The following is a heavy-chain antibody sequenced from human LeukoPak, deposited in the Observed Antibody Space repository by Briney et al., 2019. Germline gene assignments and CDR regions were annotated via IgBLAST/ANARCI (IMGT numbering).Heavy chain of an antibody. CDR2: ISWNSGSI. Sequence: AGGSLRLSCAASGFTFDDYDMHWVRQAPGKGLEWVSGISWNSGSIGYADSVKGRFTISRDNAKNSLYLQMNSLRAEDTAVYYCAELGITMIGGVWGKGTTVTISS. J-gene: IGHJ6*04. CDR3: AELGITMIGGV. CDR1: GFTFDDYD. V-gene: IGHV3-9*01. D-gene: IGHD3-10*02.